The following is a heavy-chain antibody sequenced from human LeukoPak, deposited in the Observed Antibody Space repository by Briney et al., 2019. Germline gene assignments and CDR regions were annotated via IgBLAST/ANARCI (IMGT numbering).Heavy chain of an antibody. J-gene: IGHJ4*02. D-gene: IGHD3-3*01. CDR1: GGSFSGYY. Sequence: SETLSLTCAVYGGSFSGYYWSWIRQPPGKGLEWIGEINHSGSTNYNPSLKSRVTISVDTSKNQFSLKLSSVTAADTAVYYCARLRDYDFWRGVFDYWGQGTLVTVSS. CDR2: INHSGST. V-gene: IGHV4-34*01. CDR3: ARLRDYDFWRGVFDY.